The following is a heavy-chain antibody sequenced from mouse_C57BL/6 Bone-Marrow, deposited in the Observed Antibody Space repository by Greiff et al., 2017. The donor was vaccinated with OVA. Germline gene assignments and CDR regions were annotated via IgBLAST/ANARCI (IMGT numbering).Heavy chain of an antibody. CDR1: GYSFTGYC. CDR2: INPSTGGT. Sequence: EVQLKESGPELVKPGASVKISCKASGYSFTGYCMNWVKQSPEKSLEWIGEINPSTGGTTYNQKFKAKATLTVDKSSSTAYMQLKSLTSEDSAVYYCARGGTSPFAYWGQGTLVTVSA. J-gene: IGHJ3*01. D-gene: IGHD4-1*01. V-gene: IGHV1-42*01. CDR3: ARGGTSPFAY.